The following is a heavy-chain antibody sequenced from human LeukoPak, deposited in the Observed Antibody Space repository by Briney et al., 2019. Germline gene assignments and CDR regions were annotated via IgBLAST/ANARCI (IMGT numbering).Heavy chain of an antibody. CDR1: GFTFSGYS. Sequence: PGGSLRLSCVASGFTFSGYSMNWVRQAPGKGLEWISYISSGGDNIYYADSVKGRFTISRDDAKNSLFLQMNSLRDEDTAVYFCARVNFAPWLVPRSDYWGQGTLVTVSS. CDR2: ISSGGDNI. V-gene: IGHV3-48*02. J-gene: IGHJ4*02. D-gene: IGHD6-19*01. CDR3: ARVNFAPWLVPRSDY.